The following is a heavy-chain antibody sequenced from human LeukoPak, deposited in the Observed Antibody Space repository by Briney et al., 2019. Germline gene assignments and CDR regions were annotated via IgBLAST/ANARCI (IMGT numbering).Heavy chain of an antibody. CDR1: GFTFDNHA. V-gene: IGHV3-43D*04. Sequence: GGFPRLSCAATGFTFDNHAMHWVRQAPGKGLEWVSLITWDGSSTVYAGSVKGRFTISRDNTQNSLYLQMNSLRAENTALYYCARGDDYNLRVIDYWGQGTLVTVSS. CDR2: ITWDGSST. D-gene: IGHD5-24*01. CDR3: ARGDDYNLRVIDY. J-gene: IGHJ4*02.